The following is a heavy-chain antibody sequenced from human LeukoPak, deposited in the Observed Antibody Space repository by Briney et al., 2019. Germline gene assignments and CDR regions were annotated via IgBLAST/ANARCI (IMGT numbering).Heavy chain of an antibody. J-gene: IGHJ4*02. D-gene: IGHD6-13*01. V-gene: IGHV1-69*13. CDR1: EGTFSSYA. CDR3: ARGTGSSYDY. Sequence: SVKVSCKASEGTFSSYAISWVRQAPGQGLEWMGGIMPIFVTANYAQKFQGRVTSTADESTSTAYMELSSLRTEDTAVYYCARGTGSSYDYWGQGTLVTVPS. CDR2: IMPIFVTA.